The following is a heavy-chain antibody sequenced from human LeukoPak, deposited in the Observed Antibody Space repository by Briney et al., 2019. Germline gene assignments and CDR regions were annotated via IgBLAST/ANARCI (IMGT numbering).Heavy chain of an antibody. CDR1: GYIFIAYY. V-gene: IGHV1-2*06. CDR3: ARDPRRDGYNSGHYFDY. D-gene: IGHD5-24*01. Sequence: ASVKVSCKAPGYIFIAYYIHWVRQAPGQGLEWLGRINPKSGGANYAQKFQGRVTMTRDTSISTAFMELSRLRSDDTAVYYCARDPRRDGYNSGHYFDYWGQGTLVTVSS. CDR2: INPKSGGA. J-gene: IGHJ4*02.